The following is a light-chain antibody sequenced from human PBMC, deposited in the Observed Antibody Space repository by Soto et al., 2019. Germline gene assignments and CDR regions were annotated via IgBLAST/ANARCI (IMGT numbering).Light chain of an antibody. V-gene: IGLV1-40*01. Sequence: QSVLTQPPSVSGAPGQRVTISCTGSSSNIGAGYDVHWYQQRPGTAPKLLIYGNSNGPSGVPDRFSGSKSGTSASLDITGLQAEDEADYYCQSYDSSLSGGVFGAGTKLTVL. CDR3: QSYDSSLSGGV. J-gene: IGLJ3*02. CDR2: GNS. CDR1: SSNIGAGYD.